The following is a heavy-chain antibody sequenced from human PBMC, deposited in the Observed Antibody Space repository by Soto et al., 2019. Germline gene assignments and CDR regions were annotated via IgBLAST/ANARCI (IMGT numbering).Heavy chain of an antibody. CDR3: ARDAGYCSSTSCYTDFDY. J-gene: IGHJ4*02. CDR1: GGTFSSYA. CDR2: IIPIFGTA. V-gene: IGHV1-69*01. Sequence: QVQLVQSGAEVKKPGSSVKVSCKASGGTFSSYAISWVRQAPGQGLEWMGGIIPIFGTANYAQKVQGRVTITADESTSTAYMELSSLRSEDTAVYYCARDAGYCSSTSCYTDFDYWGQGTLVTVSS. D-gene: IGHD2-2*02.